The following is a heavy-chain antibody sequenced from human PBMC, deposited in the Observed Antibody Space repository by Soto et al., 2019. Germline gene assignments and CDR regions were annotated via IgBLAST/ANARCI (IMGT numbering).Heavy chain of an antibody. J-gene: IGHJ6*02. CDR2: INPSGGST. CDR1: GYTFTSYY. D-gene: IGHD5-12*01. Sequence: ASVKVSCKASGYTFTSYYLPCVRQAPGQGLEWMGIINPSGGSTSYAQKFQGRVTMTRDTSTSTVYMELRSLRSDDTAVYYCAREGVAPYYYYGMDVWGQGTPVTVSS. CDR3: AREGVAPYYYYGMDV. V-gene: IGHV1-46*01.